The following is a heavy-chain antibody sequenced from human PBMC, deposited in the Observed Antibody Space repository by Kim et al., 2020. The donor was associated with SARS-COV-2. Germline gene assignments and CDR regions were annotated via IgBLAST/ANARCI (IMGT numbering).Heavy chain of an antibody. CDR3: AKDIGPLHRSSCPFDY. V-gene: IGHV3-43*02. J-gene: IGHJ4*02. CDR2: IGGDGSST. D-gene: IGHD6-13*01. Sequence: GGSLRLSCAAPGFTFDDYAMHWVRQAPGKGLEWVSLIGGDGSSTNYADSVKGRFTISRDNSKNSLYLQMNSLRTEETALYYCAKDIGPLHRSSCPFDYWSKGTMISVYS. CDR1: GFTFDDYA.